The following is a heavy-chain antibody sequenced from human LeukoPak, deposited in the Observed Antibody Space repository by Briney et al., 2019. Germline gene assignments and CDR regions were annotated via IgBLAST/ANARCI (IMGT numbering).Heavy chain of an antibody. J-gene: IGHJ6*02. D-gene: IGHD6-19*01. CDR1: GFSFSSYT. V-gene: IGHV3-30*04. CDR3: ARDIKWLGRYYYYSLDV. CDR2: ISYDGTNE. Sequence: PGRSLRLSCAGSGFSFSSYTMHWVRQAPGKGLEWVAIISYDGTNEYYADSVKGRFTISRDNSENTLYLQVNSLRAEDTAVYYCARDIKWLGRYYYYSLDVWGQGTTVTVSS.